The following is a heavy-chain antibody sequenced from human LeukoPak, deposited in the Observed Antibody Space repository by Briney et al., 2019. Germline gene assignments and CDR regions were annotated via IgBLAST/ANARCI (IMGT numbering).Heavy chain of an antibody. CDR1: GFTFSSYA. V-gene: IGHV3-23*01. D-gene: IGHD5-24*01. Sequence: GGSLRLSCAASGFTFSSYAMSWVRQAPGKGLEWVSAISGSGGSTYYADSVKGRFTIPRDNSKNTLYLQMNSLRAEDTAVYYCAKGLNVEMATIMAYWGQGTLVTVSS. J-gene: IGHJ4*02. CDR3: AKGLNVEMATIMAY. CDR2: ISGSGGST.